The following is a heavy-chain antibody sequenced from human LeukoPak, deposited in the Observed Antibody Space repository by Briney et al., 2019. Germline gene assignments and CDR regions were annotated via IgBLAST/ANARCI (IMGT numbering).Heavy chain of an antibody. CDR3: ARGMATNYLGNYYYYGMDV. Sequence: PSQTLSLTCTVPGGSISSGSYYWSWIRQPAGKGLEWIGRIYTSGSTNYNPSLKSRVTISVDTSKNQFSLKLSSVTAADTAVYYCARGMATNYLGNYYYYGMDVWGQGTTVTVSS. CDR1: GGSISSGSYY. V-gene: IGHV4-61*02. J-gene: IGHJ6*02. CDR2: IYTSGST. D-gene: IGHD5-24*01.